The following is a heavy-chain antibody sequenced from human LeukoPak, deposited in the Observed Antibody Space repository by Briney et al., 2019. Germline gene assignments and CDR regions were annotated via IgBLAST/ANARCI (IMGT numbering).Heavy chain of an antibody. CDR3: ARPYERYYRTSWFDP. CDR2: INHSGST. V-gene: IGHV4-34*01. J-gene: IGHJ5*02. Sequence: ASETLSLTYAVYGGSFSGYYWSWIRQPPGKGLEWIGEINHSGSTNYNPSLKSRVTISVETSKNQFSLKLSSVTAADPAVYYCARPYERYYRTSWFDPWGQGTLVTVSS. CDR1: GGSFSGYY. D-gene: IGHD3-9*01.